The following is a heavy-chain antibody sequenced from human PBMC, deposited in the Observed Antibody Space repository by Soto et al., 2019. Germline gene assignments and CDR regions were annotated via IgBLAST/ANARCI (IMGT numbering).Heavy chain of an antibody. Sequence: QVQLVQSGAEVKKPGSSVKVSCKASGGTFSSYTISWVRQAPGQGLEWMGRIIPILGIANYAQKFQGRVTHTTDKSTSTAYVELRSLRAENTSVYYSARTPYCSSTSCDRGQSYYYYYMDVWGKGNTVTVSS. CDR3: ARTPYCSSTSCDRGQSYYYYYMDV. CDR1: GGTFSSYT. CDR2: IIPILGIA. J-gene: IGHJ6*03. V-gene: IGHV1-69*02. D-gene: IGHD2-2*01.